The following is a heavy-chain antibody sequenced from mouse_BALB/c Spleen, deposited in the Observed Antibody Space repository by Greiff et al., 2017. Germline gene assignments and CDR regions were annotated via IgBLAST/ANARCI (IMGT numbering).Heavy chain of an antibody. J-gene: IGHJ2*01. Sequence: VQVVESGPGLVAPSQSLSITCTVSGFSLTGYGVNWVRQPPGKGLEWLGMIWGDGSTDYNSALKSRLSISKDNSKSQVFLKMNSLQTDDTARYYCASTMITTDAMDYWGQGTTLTVSS. CDR1: GFSLTGYG. D-gene: IGHD2-4*01. CDR2: IWGDGST. CDR3: ASTMITTDAMDY. V-gene: IGHV2-6-7*01.